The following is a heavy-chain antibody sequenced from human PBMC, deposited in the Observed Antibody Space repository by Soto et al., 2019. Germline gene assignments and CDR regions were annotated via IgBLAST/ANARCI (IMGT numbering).Heavy chain of an antibody. CDR3: ALDTLISKWLGTLPGYFDY. D-gene: IGHD6-19*01. J-gene: IGHJ4*02. CDR2: ISGSGGST. V-gene: IGHV3-23*01. CDR1: GFTFSSYA. Sequence: GWSLRLSCAASGFTFSSYAMSWVRQAPGKGLEWVSAISGSGGSTYYADSVKGRFTISRDNSKNTLYLQMNSLRAEDTAVYYCALDTLISKWLGTLPGYFDYWGQGTRATVSS.